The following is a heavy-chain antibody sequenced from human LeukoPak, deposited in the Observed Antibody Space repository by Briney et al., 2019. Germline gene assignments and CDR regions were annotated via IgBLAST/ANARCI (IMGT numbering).Heavy chain of an antibody. CDR1: GGTFSSYA. Sequence: GASVKVSCKASGGTFSSYAISWVRQAPGQGLEWMGGIIPIFGTANYAQKFQGRVTITADESTSTAYMELSSLRSEDTAVYYCARDRSVDMATTSGYWGQGTLVTVSS. J-gene: IGHJ4*02. CDR3: ARDRSVDMATTSGY. CDR2: IIPIFGTA. D-gene: IGHD5-24*01. V-gene: IGHV1-69*13.